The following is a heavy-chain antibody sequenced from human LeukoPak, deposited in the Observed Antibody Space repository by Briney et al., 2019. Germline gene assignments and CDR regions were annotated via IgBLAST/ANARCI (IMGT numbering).Heavy chain of an antibody. CDR3: ARHSYTTNHDYDAFDI. D-gene: IGHD1-14*01. CDR2: IHFGGSA. V-gene: IGHV4-59*08. Sequence: KPSETLSVTCAASGGSISGYYWSSIRQPPGKGLEWIAYIHFGGSANYHPSLKSRVTISEDTSKSQFSLKLSSVTAAYTAVYYCARHSYTTNHDYDAFDIWGPGTLVTVSS. J-gene: IGHJ3*02. CDR1: GGSISGYY.